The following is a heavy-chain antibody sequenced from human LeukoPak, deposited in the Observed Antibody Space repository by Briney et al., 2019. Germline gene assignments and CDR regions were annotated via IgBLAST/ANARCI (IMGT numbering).Heavy chain of an antibody. CDR2: INHSGST. J-gene: IGHJ4*02. CDR1: GESFSGYY. Sequence: SETLSLTCAVYGESFSGYYWSWIRQPPGKGLEWIGEINHSGSTNYNPSLKSRVTISVDTSKNQFSLKLSSVTAADTAVYYCARDRGVYSYGYIRYFDYWGQGTPVTVSS. D-gene: IGHD5-18*01. V-gene: IGHV4-34*01. CDR3: ARDRGVYSYGYIRYFDY.